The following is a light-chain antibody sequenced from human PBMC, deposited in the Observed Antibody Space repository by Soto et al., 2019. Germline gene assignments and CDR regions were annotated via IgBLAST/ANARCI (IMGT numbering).Light chain of an antibody. V-gene: IGLV2-18*02. J-gene: IGLJ1*01. Sequence: QSVLTQPPSVSGNRGQTVTNSCTGNSSDVGSYNRDTWYKQPPRTAPKLMIYEVSNRPSGVPYLFSVSKSGNTASLTISVLQAEGEADYYCSSYTSSSTYVCGSGTKVTVL. CDR1: SSDVGSYNR. CDR3: SSYTSSSTYV. CDR2: EVS.